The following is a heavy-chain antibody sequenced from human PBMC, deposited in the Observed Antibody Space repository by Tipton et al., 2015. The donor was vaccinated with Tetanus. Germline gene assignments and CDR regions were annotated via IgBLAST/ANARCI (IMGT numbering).Heavy chain of an antibody. D-gene: IGHD2-2*01. Sequence: QLVQSGAEVKKPGASVKVSCKASGYTFTSYGLNWVRKAAGRGFEWMGWLNPKSGSAVYAPRFQGRVTMTTNTSITTAFMEVSRLTYEDTAVYYCASGSSIRHGLDVWGHGTSVTVSS. J-gene: IGHJ6*02. CDR3: ASGSSIRHGLDV. CDR1: GYTFTSYG. CDR2: LNPKSGSA. V-gene: IGHV1-8*01.